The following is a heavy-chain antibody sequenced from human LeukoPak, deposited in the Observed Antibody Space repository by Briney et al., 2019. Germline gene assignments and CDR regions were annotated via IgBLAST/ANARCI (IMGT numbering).Heavy chain of an antibody. Sequence: SETLSLTCTVSGDSISYFYWGWIRQPPGKGLEWIGYIFYSGSTNYNPSLKSRVTISVDTSKNQFSLKLSSVTAADTAVYYCARGSYYYDSSGYLGAFDIWGQGTMVTVSS. V-gene: IGHV4-59*01. CDR1: GDSISYFY. J-gene: IGHJ3*02. CDR3: ARGSYYYDSSGYLGAFDI. CDR2: IFYSGST. D-gene: IGHD3-22*01.